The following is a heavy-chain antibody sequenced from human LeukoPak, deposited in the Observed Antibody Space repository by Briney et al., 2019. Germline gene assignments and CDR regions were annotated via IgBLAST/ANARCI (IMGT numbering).Heavy chain of an antibody. CDR2: IYYSGST. J-gene: IGHJ6*03. Sequence: SETLSLTCTVSGGSISSYYWSWVRQPPGKGLEWIGYIYYSGSTNYNPSLKSRVTISVDTSKNKFSLKLSSVTAADTAVYYCARVAHTAMVRGYYYYMNVWGKATSVTVSS. V-gene: IGHV4-59*01. CDR3: ARVAHTAMVRGYYYYMNV. CDR1: GGSISSYY. D-gene: IGHD5-18*01.